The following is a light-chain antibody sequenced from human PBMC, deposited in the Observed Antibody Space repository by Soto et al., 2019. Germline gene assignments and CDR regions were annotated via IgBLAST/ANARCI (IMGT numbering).Light chain of an antibody. CDR3: SSYAGSNNWM. J-gene: IGLJ3*02. CDR2: EVT. Sequence: QSALTQPPSASGSPGQSVTISCTGTTSDVGDYNYVSWYQQHPGKAPIFIIYEVTKRPSGVPDRFSGSKSGNTASLTVSGLQAEDEADYYCSSYAGSNNWMFGGGTKLTVL. V-gene: IGLV2-8*01. CDR1: TSDVGDYNY.